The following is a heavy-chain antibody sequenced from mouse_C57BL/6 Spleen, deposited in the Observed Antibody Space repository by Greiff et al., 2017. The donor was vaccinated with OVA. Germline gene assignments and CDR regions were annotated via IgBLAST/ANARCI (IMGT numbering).Heavy chain of an antibody. V-gene: IGHV1-64*01. CDR2: IHPNSGST. CDR1: GYTFTSYW. J-gene: IGHJ4*01. Sequence: QVQLQQPGAELVKPGASVKLSCKASGYTFTSYWMHWVKQRPGQGLEWIGMIHPNSGSTNYNEKFKSKATLTVDKSSSPAYMQLSSLTSEDSAVYYCASYYYGSSRYAMDYWGQGTSVTVSS. D-gene: IGHD1-1*01. CDR3: ASYYYGSSRYAMDY.